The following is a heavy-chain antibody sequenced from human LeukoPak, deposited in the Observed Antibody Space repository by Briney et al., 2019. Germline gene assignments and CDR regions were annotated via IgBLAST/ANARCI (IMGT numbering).Heavy chain of an antibody. CDR2: IYPGDSDT. V-gene: IGHV5-51*01. J-gene: IGHJ4*02. Sequence: GESLKISCKGSGYSFTSYWIGWVRQMPGKGLEWMGIIYPGDSDTRYSPSFQGQVTISADKSISTAYLQWSSLKASDTAMYYCARQEWGYSSSWYLPFDYWGQGTLVTVSS. CDR1: GYSFTSYW. CDR3: ARQEWGYSSSWYLPFDY. D-gene: IGHD6-13*01.